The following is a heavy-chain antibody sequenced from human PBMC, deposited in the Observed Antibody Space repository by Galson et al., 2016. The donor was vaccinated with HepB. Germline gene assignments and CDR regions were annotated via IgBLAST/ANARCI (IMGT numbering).Heavy chain of an antibody. CDR1: GFIFSSYG. V-gene: IGHV3-33*01. D-gene: IGHD2-8*01. Sequence: SLRLSCAASGFIFSSYGMHWVRQAPGKGLEWVAVIWYDGNEYYADSVKGRFTISRDNSKNTLYLQINSLRAEDTAVYYCARGVQVLYHWFDPWGQGTLVTVSS. CDR2: IWYDGNE. CDR3: ARGVQVLYHWFDP. J-gene: IGHJ5*02.